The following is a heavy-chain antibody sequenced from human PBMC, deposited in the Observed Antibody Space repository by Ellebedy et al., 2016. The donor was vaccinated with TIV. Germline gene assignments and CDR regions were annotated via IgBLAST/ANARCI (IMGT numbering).Heavy chain of an antibody. CDR3: ARVSAPLYYYGSGSHYYYGMDV. Sequence: GGSLRLSXAASGFTFSSYWMSWVRQAPGKGLEWVANIKQDGSEKYYVDSVKGRFTISRDNAKNSLYLQMNSLRAEDTAVYYCARVSAPLYYYGSGSHYYYGMDVWGQGTTVTVSS. CDR1: GFTFSSYW. V-gene: IGHV3-7*01. D-gene: IGHD3-10*01. J-gene: IGHJ6*02. CDR2: IKQDGSEK.